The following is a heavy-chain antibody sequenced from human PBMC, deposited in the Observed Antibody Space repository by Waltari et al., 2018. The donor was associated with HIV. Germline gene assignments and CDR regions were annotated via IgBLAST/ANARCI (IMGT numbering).Heavy chain of an antibody. CDR3: ASGGGYCSGGTCYPNYFDY. V-gene: IGHV4-30-2*01. CDR1: GDSISSGGYS. J-gene: IGHJ4*02. D-gene: IGHD2-15*01. Sequence: QLQLQESGSGLVKPSQTLSLTCAVSGDSISSGGYSWSWIRQPPGKGLAWLGYIYHSVSTYYNPSLXSRVTISINRSKDQFSLKRTSVTAADTAVYYCASGGGYCSGGTCYPNYFDYWGQGSLVTVSS. CDR2: IYHSVST.